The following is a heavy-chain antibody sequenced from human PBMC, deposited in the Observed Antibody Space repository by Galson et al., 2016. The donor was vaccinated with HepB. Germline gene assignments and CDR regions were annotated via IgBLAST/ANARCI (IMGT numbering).Heavy chain of an antibody. V-gene: IGHV4-39*07. CDR2: IYYTGNT. J-gene: IGHJ2*01. CDR3: ARYSGDHIRYFDL. CDR1: GDSISSSAYY. D-gene: IGHD5-12*01. Sequence: SETLSLTCTVSGDSISSSAYYWGWIRQPPGKGLDWIGSIYYTGNTYYNPSLKSRVTISVDTSKNQFSLKLSSVTAADTAVYYCARYSGDHIRYFDLWGRGTLVTVSS.